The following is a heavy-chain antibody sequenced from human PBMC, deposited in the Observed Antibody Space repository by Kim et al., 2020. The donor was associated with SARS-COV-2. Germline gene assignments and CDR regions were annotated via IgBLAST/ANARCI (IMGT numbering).Heavy chain of an antibody. D-gene: IGHD4-17*01. J-gene: IGHJ6*03. Sequence: SETLSLTCAVYGGSFSGYYWSWIRQPPGKGLEWIGEINHSGSTNYNPSLKSRVTISVDTSKNQFSLKLSSVTAADTAVYYCASTTVTYYYYYYMDVWGKG. CDR1: GGSFSGYY. V-gene: IGHV4-34*01. CDR3: ASTTVTYYYYYYMDV. CDR2: INHSGST.